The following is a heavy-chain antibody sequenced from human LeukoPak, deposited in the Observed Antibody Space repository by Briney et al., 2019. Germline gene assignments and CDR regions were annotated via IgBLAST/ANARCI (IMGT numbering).Heavy chain of an antibody. V-gene: IGHV1-8*01. CDR3: ASLGANCSGGSCYELSDY. CDR2: MNPSSGNT. Sequence: ASVKVSCKASGYTFTSYDINWVRQATGQGLEWMGWMNPSSGNTGYAQKFQGRVTMTRDTSIGTAYMELSSLRSEDTAVYYCASLGANCSGGSCYELSDYWGQGTLVTVSS. J-gene: IGHJ4*02. D-gene: IGHD2-15*01. CDR1: GYTFTSYD.